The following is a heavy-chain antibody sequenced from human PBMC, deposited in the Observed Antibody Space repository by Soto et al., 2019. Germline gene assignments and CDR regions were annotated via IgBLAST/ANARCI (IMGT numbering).Heavy chain of an antibody. V-gene: IGHV4-61*01. J-gene: IGHJ4*02. CDR1: GGSVSSGSYY. CDR2: IYYSGST. CDR3: AAYSSSWYYFDY. Sequence: SETLSLTCTVSGGSVSSGSYYWSWIRQPPGKGLEWIGYIYYSGSTNYNPSIKSRVTISVDTSKNQFSLKLSSVTAADTAVYYCAAYSSSWYYFDYWGQGALVTVSS. D-gene: IGHD6-13*01.